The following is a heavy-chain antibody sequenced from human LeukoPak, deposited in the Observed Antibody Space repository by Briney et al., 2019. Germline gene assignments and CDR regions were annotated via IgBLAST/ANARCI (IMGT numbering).Heavy chain of an antibody. V-gene: IGHV1-3*02. CDR3: ARVDGHIVGSTWELMNFDN. CDR2: SNGDKGNT. CDR1: GYTFTGNS. Sequence: EASVKVSCKASGYTFTGNSMHWVRQAPGQGLEWMGLSNGDKGNTRYSQEFQGRVTITRDTSASTAYMELSSLRSEDMAVYYCARVDGHIVGSTWELMNFDNWGQGTLVTVSS. D-gene: IGHD1-26*01. J-gene: IGHJ4*02.